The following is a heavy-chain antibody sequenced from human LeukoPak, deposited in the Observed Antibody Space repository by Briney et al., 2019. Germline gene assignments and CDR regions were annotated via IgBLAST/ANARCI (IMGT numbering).Heavy chain of an antibody. CDR1: GFTFSSYW. D-gene: IGHD6-13*01. V-gene: IGHV3-7*03. CDR3: ARDHIAATGTFDC. Sequence: GGSLRLSCAASGFTFSSYWMSWVRQAPGKGLEWVANIKQDGSENYYVDSVKGRFTISRDNATNSLYLQMNTLRAEDSAVYYCARDHIAATGTFDCWGQGTLVTVSS. J-gene: IGHJ4*02. CDR2: IKQDGSEN.